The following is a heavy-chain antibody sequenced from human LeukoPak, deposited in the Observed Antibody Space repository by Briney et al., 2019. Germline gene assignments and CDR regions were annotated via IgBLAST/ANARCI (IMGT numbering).Heavy chain of an antibody. CDR3: ASPPLDYGDYSIDY. CDR1: GGSISSSSYY. V-gene: IGHV4-39*01. Sequence: PSETLSLTCTVSGGSISSSSYYWGWIRQPPGKGLEWIVSIYYSGSTYYNPSLKSRVTISVDTSKNQFSLKLSSVTAADTAVYYCASPPLDYGDYSIDYWGHGTLVTVSS. CDR2: IYYSGST. D-gene: IGHD4-17*01. J-gene: IGHJ4*01.